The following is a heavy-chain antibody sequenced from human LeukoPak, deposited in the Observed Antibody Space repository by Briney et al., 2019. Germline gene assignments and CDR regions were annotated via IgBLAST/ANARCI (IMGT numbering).Heavy chain of an antibody. J-gene: IGHJ4*02. D-gene: IGHD3-10*01. CDR1: GFTFSSYW. CDR3: ARERDTGSGSYYSI. Sequence: GGSLRLSCSASGFTFSSYWTSWVRQAPGKGLEWVANINQDGSERYYVDSVKGRFTISRDNAKNSLYLQMNSLRAEDTAVYYCARERDTGSGSYYSIWGQGTLVTVSS. V-gene: IGHV3-7*05. CDR2: INQDGSER.